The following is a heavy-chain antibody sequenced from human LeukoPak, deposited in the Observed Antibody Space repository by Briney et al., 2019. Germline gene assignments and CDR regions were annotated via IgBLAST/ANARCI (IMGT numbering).Heavy chain of an antibody. V-gene: IGHV3-21*01. CDR2: ISSSSSYI. CDR3: AKPRSRDRRGVHWNYVLDY. CDR1: GFTFSGYS. Sequence: PGGSLRLSCAVSGFTFSGYSMNWVRQAPGKGLEWVSSISSSSSYIYYADSVKGRFTISRDSAKNSLYLQMNSLRAEDTAVYYCAKPRSRDRRGVHWNYVLDYWGQGTLVTVSS. D-gene: IGHD1-7*01. J-gene: IGHJ4*02.